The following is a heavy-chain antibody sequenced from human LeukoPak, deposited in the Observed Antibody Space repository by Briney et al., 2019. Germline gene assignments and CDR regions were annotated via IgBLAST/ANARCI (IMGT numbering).Heavy chain of an antibody. CDR3: ARAMRSGYDY. D-gene: IGHD5-12*01. Sequence: PGGSLRLSCAAPGFTFSSYGMNWVRQAPGKRLEWVSYISSSSDSIYYADSVKGRFTISRDNAENSLYLQMNSLRDEDTAVYYCARAMRSGYDYWGQGTLVTVSS. V-gene: IGHV3-48*02. J-gene: IGHJ4*02. CDR2: ISSSSDSI. CDR1: GFTFSSYG.